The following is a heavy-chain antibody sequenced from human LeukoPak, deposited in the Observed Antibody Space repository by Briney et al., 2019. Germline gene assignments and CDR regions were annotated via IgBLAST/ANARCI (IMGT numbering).Heavy chain of an antibody. CDR2: INPNSGGT. D-gene: IGHD2-2*02. Sequence: ASVKVSCKASGYTFTGYYMHWVRQAPGQGLEWIGWINPNSGGTNYAQKFQGRVTMTRDTSISTAYMELSRLRSDDTAVYYCARGCLSTSCYKRWFDPWGQGTLVTVSS. CDR1: GYTFTGYY. J-gene: IGHJ5*02. V-gene: IGHV1-2*02. CDR3: ARGCLSTSCYKRWFDP.